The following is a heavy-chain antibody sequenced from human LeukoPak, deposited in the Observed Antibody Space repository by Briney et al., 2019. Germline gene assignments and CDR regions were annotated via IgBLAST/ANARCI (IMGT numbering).Heavy chain of an antibody. CDR3: AGLIPEADYTRYYYYYGMDL. CDR1: GGSFSDFY. Sequence: PSETLSLTCAVYGGSFSDFYWSWIRQPPGKGLEWIGEIVHSGSTNYNPSLKSRVSISVDTSKKQFSLRMRSVTAANTAVYFCAGLIPEADYTRYYYYYGMDLWGQGTTVTVS. V-gene: IGHV4-34*12. CDR2: IVHSGST. J-gene: IGHJ6*02. D-gene: IGHD4-11*01.